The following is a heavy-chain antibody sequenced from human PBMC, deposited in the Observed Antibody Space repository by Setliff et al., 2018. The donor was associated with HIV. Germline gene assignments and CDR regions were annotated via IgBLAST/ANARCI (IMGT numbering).Heavy chain of an antibody. J-gene: IGHJ4*01. D-gene: IGHD2-15*01. V-gene: IGHV3-23*01. CDR2: ISGSGDRT. Sequence: GGSLRLSCAASGFTFNTYAMGWVRQAPGKGLEWVSVISGSGDRTFYADSVKGRFTISRDNSKNTLYLQINGLRVEDTAIYYCVKDGISGGAYPPYYFDYWGHGTLVTVSS. CDR3: VKDGISGGAYPPYYFDY. CDR1: GFTFNTYA.